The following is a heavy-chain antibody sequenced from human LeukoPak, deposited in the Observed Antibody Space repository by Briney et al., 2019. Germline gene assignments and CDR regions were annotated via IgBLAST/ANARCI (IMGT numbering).Heavy chain of an antibody. V-gene: IGHV1-2*02. Sequence: ASVKVSCKASGFTFTGFYMHWVRQAPGQGPEWMGWINPNSGGTNYAQKFQGRVTMTRDTSISTAYMELSRLRSDDTAVYYCARGGYSSSSEYYYGMDVWGQGTTVTVSS. CDR2: INPNSGGT. D-gene: IGHD6-6*01. CDR3: ARGGYSSSSEYYYGMDV. J-gene: IGHJ6*02. CDR1: GFTFTGFY.